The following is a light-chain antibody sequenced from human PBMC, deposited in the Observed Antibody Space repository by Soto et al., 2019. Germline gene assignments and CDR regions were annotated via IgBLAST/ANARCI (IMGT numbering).Light chain of an antibody. Sequence: QSALTQPASVSGSPGQSITISCTGTSSDVGGFNYVSWYQQHPGKALKLMIYEVSNRPSGVSNRFSGSKSGNTASLTISGLQAEDEADYYCCSYTSSSTLVFGTGTKLTVL. V-gene: IGLV2-14*01. CDR1: SSDVGGFNY. J-gene: IGLJ1*01. CDR2: EVS. CDR3: CSYTSSSTLV.